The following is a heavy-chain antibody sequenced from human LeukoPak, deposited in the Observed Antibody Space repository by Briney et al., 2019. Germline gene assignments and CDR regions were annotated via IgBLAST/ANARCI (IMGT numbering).Heavy chain of an antibody. J-gene: IGHJ4*02. CDR3: ARQRYSDY. V-gene: IGHV3-7*01. CDR1: GFSFSSYW. CDR2: IKEDGSEN. Sequence: GGSLRLSCAASGFSFSSYWMSWVRQAPGKGLEWVANIKEDGSENSYVESVKGRFTISRDNAKNSLYLQLNSLRAEDTAVYFCARQRYSDYWGQGTLVTVSS. D-gene: IGHD1-1*01.